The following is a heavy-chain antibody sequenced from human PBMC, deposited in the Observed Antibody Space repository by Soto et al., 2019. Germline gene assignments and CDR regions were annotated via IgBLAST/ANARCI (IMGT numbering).Heavy chain of an antibody. Sequence: EVQLLESGGGLVQPGGSLRLSCAASGFTFSSYAMSWVRQAPGKGLEWVSAISGSGGSTYYADSVKGRFTISRDNSKNTLYLQMNSLSAEDTAVYYCAKGIRYAMVRGVIITPYYFDYWGQGTLVTVSS. CDR3: AKGIRYAMVRGVIITPYYFDY. V-gene: IGHV3-23*01. CDR2: ISGSGGST. D-gene: IGHD3-10*01. CDR1: GFTFSSYA. J-gene: IGHJ4*02.